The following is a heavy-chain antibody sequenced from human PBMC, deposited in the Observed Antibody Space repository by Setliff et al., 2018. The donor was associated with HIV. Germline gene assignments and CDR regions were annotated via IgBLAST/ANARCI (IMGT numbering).Heavy chain of an antibody. CDR2: INTETGNP. D-gene: IGHD1-26*01. J-gene: IGHJ4*02. CDR1: GYTFTTYG. V-gene: IGHV7-4-1*02. CDR3: ARVGSYWSTSDY. Sequence: ASVKVSCKASGYTFTTYGISWVRQAPGQGFEWMGWINTETGNPMYAQGFTGRFVFSLDTSVSTAYLQINSLKAEDSAMYFCARVGSYWSTSDYWGQGALVTVSS.